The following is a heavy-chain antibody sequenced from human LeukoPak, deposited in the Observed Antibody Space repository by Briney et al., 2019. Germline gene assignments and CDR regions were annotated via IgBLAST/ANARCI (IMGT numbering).Heavy chain of an antibody. V-gene: IGHV3-23*01. CDR1: GFTLISYA. CDR2: ISGSGDRT. Sequence: GGSLRLSCAASGFTLISYAMNWVRKAPGRGLEWVSAISGSGDRTYYTDSGKGRFTISRANSKNTLYLQMNSLRAEDTAVYFCARGPSGSLHYYHFYGMDVWGQGTTVTVS. J-gene: IGHJ6*02. CDR3: ARGPSGSLHYYHFYGMDV. D-gene: IGHD1-26*01.